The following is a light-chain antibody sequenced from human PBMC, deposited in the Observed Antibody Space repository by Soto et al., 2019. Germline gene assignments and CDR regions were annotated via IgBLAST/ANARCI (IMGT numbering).Light chain of an antibody. Sequence: QSLLTQPPSESGTPGQRFTIACSGSISNIGGNYVYWYQQLPGVAPKLLIYRNNQRPSGVPDRFSGSKSGTSASLAISGLRSEEEADYFCAAWDDSLSGSYVFGTGTKVTVL. CDR3: AAWDDSLSGSYV. V-gene: IGLV1-47*01. J-gene: IGLJ1*01. CDR1: ISNIGGNY. CDR2: RNN.